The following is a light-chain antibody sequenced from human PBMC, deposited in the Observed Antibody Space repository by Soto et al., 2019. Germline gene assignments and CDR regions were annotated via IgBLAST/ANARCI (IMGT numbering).Light chain of an antibody. V-gene: IGKV1-5*03. CDR1: QTISSW. CDR2: KAS. Sequence: DIQMTQSPSTLSGSVGDRVTITCRASQTISSWLAWYQQKPGKAPKLLIYKASTLKSGVPSRFRGSGSGTEFTLTISSLQPDDFATYYCQPYNSYSEAFGQGTKVDIK. CDR3: QPYNSYSEA. J-gene: IGKJ1*01.